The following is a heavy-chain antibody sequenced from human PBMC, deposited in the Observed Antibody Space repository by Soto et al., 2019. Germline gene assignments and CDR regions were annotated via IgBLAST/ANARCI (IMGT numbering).Heavy chain of an antibody. CDR3: ARVAPVGELNFDY. D-gene: IGHD3-10*01. J-gene: IGHJ4*02. V-gene: IGHV3-74*01. Sequence: GGSLRLSCAASGFTFSSYWMHWVRQAPGKGLVWVSRINSDGSTTSYADSVKGRFAISRDNAKNTLYLQMNSLRAEDTAVYYCARVAPVGELNFDYWGQGTLVTVSS. CDR1: GFTFSSYW. CDR2: INSDGSTT.